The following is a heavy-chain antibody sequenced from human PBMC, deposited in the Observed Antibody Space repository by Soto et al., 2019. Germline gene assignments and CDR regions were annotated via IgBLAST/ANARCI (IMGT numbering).Heavy chain of an antibody. Sequence: GASVKVSCKASGYSVARYFMHWVRQAPGQGLEWLGVINPSADTTTYARKFQGRVTMTWDTSTNTVFMDVSSLRSEDTAIYYCARGGSSPVFCYYCGLDVWGQGTTVTVSS. CDR2: INPSADTT. J-gene: IGHJ6*02. D-gene: IGHD6-13*01. CDR1: GYSVARYF. V-gene: IGHV1-46*01. CDR3: ARGGSSPVFCYYCGLDV.